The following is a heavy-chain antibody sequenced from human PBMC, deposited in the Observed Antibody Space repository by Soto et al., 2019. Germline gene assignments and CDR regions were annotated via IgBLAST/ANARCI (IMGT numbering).Heavy chain of an antibody. CDR3: AKDLGQWLVVTDY. V-gene: IGHV1-8*01. CDR2: MNPNSGNT. J-gene: IGHJ4*02. Sequence: ASVKVSCKASGYTFTSYDINWVRQATGQGLEWMGWMNPNSGNTGYAQKFQGRVTMTRNTSISTAYMELSSLRSEDTAVYYCAKDLGQWLVVTDYWGQGTLVTVSS. D-gene: IGHD6-19*01. CDR1: GYTFTSYD.